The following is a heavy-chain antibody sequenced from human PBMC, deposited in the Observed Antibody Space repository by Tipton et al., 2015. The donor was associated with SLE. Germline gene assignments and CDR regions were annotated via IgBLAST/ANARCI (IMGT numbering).Heavy chain of an antibody. CDR1: GFTVSSNY. D-gene: IGHD5-18*01. V-gene: IGHV3-53*01. Sequence: SLRLSCAASGFTVSSNYMSWVRQAPGKGLEWVSVIYSGGSTYYADSVKGRFTISRDNSKNTLYLQMNSLRAEDTAVYYCAKASGYSYGDYWGQGTLVTVSS. CDR2: IYSGGST. J-gene: IGHJ4*02. CDR3: AKASGYSYGDY.